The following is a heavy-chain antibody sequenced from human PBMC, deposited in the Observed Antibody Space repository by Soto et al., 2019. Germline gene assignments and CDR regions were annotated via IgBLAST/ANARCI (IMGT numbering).Heavy chain of an antibody. Sequence: GASVKVSCKASGGTFSSYTISWVRQAPGQGLEWMGRIIPILGIANYAQKFQGRVTITRDTSASTAYMELSSLRSDDTALYYCVRGSSGWSPFDHWGQGTRVTVSS. CDR3: VRGSSGWSPFDH. D-gene: IGHD6-19*01. V-gene: IGHV1-69*02. CDR2: IIPILGIA. CDR1: GGTFSSYT. J-gene: IGHJ4*02.